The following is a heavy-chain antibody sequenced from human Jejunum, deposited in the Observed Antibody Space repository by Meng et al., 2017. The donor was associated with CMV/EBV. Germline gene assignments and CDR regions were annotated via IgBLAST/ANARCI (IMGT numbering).Heavy chain of an antibody. Sequence: EVQLMGCGGGVVQPEGSLRLSCAASGFTFSSQTMSWVRQAPGKGLEWVSNIADSGGSTYYADSVKGRFTISRDNSKNTLYLQMNSLRAEDTAVYYCVNRAWLESWGQGTLVTVSS. J-gene: IGHJ5*01. CDR1: GFTFSSQT. CDR2: IADSGGST. V-gene: IGHV3-23*01. CDR3: VNRAWLES.